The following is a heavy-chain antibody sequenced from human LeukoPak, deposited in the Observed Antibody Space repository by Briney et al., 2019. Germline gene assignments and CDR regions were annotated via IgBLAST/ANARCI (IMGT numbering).Heavy chain of an antibody. D-gene: IGHD7-27*01. J-gene: IGHJ1*01. Sequence: SQTLSLTCTVSGASISSGVYYCSWIRQPPGKGLEWIGYVYHTGSTYYNSSLKSRVTISVDRSKNQFSLNLSSVTAADTAFYYCARGELGEPEYWGQGTLVTVSS. V-gene: IGHV4-30-2*01. CDR3: ARGELGEPEY. CDR1: GASISSGVYY. CDR2: VYHTGST.